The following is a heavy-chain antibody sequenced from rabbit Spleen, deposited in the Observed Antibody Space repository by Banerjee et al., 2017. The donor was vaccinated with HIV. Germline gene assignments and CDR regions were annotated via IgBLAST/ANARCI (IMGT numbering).Heavy chain of an antibody. Sequence: QEQLVESGGGLVQPGGSLTLSCKASGFDFSTNAMCWVRQAPGKGLEWIGCIYTGSSGIASYASWVISRFTISKTSSTTVTLQMTSLTAADTATYFCARYIISGSGDYNLWGQGTLVTVS. CDR2: IYTGSSGIA. V-gene: IGHV1S45*01. CDR3: ARYIISGSGDYNL. D-gene: IGHD1-1*01. J-gene: IGHJ4*01. CDR1: GFDFSTNA.